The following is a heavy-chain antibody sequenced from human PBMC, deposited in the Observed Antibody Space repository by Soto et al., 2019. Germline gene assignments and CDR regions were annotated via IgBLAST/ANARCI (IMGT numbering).Heavy chain of an antibody. CDR3: AADLVTVGWFDP. V-gene: IGHV4-30-4*01. CDR2: IYYSGST. Sequence: SETLSLTCTASGGSISSGDYYWSWIRQPPGKGLEWIGYIYYSGSTYYNPSLKSRVTISVDTSTSTAYMELSSLRSEDTAVYYCAADLVTVGWFDPWGQGTLVTVSS. J-gene: IGHJ5*02. D-gene: IGHD2-15*01. CDR1: GGSISSGDYY.